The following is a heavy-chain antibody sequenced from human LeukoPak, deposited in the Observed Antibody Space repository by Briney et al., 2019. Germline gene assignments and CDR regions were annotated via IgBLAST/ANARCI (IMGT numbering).Heavy chain of an antibody. Sequence: GGSLRLSCVASGLPIADFAMHWVRQAPGKGLEWVSLISGDGVSTFYADSVKGRFSISRDNSKNSLYLEMNSLRTEDAAMYYCAKESGKFDYWGQGTLVAVSS. CDR2: ISGDGVST. CDR3: AKESGKFDY. V-gene: IGHV3-43*02. CDR1: GLPIADFA. J-gene: IGHJ4*02.